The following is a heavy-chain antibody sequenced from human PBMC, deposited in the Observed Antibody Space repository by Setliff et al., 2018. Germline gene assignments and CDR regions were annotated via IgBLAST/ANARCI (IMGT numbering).Heavy chain of an antibody. D-gene: IGHD3-3*01. V-gene: IGHV1-69*06. CDR2: IIPIFGTA. CDR3: ARGWGVITIFGMDYYMDV. J-gene: IGHJ6*03. CDR1: GGTFSSYA. Sequence: SVKVSCKASGGTFSSYAISWVRRAPGQGLEWMGRIIPIFGTANYAQKFQGRVTIIADKSTSTAYMELSSLRSEDTAVYYCARGWGVITIFGMDYYMDVWGKGTTVTVSS.